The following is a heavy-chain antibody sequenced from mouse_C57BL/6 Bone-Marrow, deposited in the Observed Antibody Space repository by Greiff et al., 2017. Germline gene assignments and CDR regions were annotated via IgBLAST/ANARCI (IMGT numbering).Heavy chain of an antibody. CDR3: ARMRGMSTRAMDY. D-gene: IGHD2-4*01. V-gene: IGHV1-19*01. CDR1: GYTFTDYY. J-gene: IGHJ4*01. Sequence: EVQLQQSGPVLVKPGASVKMSCKASGYTFTDYYMNWVKQSPGKSLEWIGVINPYHGGTSYNQKFKGKATVTVDKSSSTAYMELSSLTSEDSAVYYGARMRGMSTRAMDYWGQGTTVTVSS. CDR2: INPYHGGT.